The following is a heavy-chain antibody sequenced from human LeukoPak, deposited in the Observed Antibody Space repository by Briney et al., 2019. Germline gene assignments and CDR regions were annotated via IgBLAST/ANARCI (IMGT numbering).Heavy chain of an antibody. CDR2: ISSIGGTT. V-gene: IGHV3-64*01. CDR3: ARVGDRTAFDY. CDR1: GFTFGTYA. Sequence: GGSLRLSCAASGFTFGTYALHWVRQVPGKGLEYVSAISSIGGTTYYANSVKGRFTISRDNSKNTLYLQMGSLKPEDTAVYYCARVGDRTAFDYWGQGTLVTVSS. D-gene: IGHD2-21*01. J-gene: IGHJ4*02.